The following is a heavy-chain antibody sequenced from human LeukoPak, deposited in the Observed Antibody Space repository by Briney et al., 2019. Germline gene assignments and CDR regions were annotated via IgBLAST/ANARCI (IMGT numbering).Heavy chain of an antibody. CDR3: ARGDCSGGSCYWGYYFDY. Sequence: SETLSLTCAVYGGSFSGYYWSWIRQPPGQGLEWIGVMNHSGSTNYNPSLTTRVTIPVDTSKHQFSLKLSSVTAAHTAVYYCARGDCSGGSCYWGYYFDYWGQGTLVTVSS. D-gene: IGHD2-15*01. J-gene: IGHJ4*02. V-gene: IGHV4-34*01. CDR1: GGSFSGYY. CDR2: MNHSGST.